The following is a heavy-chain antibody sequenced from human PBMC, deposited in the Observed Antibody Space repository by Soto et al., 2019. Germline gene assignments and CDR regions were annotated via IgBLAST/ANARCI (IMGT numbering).Heavy chain of an antibody. CDR2: ISGGGGNI. J-gene: IGHJ4*02. CDR1: GFTFSSHA. V-gene: IGHV3-23*01. Sequence: EVQMWESGGGLVQPRGSLRLSCAASGFTFSSHAIGWVRQAPGKGLEWVSIISGGGGNIYYADSVKGRFTISRDNSKNTLSLQMNSLRTEDTAAYYCVKSWYSSSWYHRFDYWGQGTLVTVSS. CDR3: VKSWYSSSWYHRFDY. D-gene: IGHD6-13*01.